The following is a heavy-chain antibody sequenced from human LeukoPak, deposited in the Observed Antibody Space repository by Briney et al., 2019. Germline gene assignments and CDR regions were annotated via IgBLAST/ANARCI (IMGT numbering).Heavy chain of an antibody. V-gene: IGHV4-30-4*01. J-gene: IGHJ4*02. CDR2: IYYSGST. CDR3: ARAHPVQRYSYRAPSFDY. CDR1: GGSISSGDYY. D-gene: IGHD5-18*01. Sequence: SQTLSLTCTVSGGSISSGDYYWSWIRQPPGKGLEWIGYIYYSGSTYYNPFLKSRVTISVDTSKNQFSLKLSSVTAADTAVYYCARAHPVQRYSYRAPSFDYWGQGTLVTVSS.